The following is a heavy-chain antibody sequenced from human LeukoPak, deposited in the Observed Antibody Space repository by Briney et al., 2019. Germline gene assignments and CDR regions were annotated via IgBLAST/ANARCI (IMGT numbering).Heavy chain of an antibody. Sequence: ASVKVSCKASGYTFTGYYMVWVRQAPGQGLEWLGWISERGGTYYAQKFQGRVTMTRDTSIRTAYLELRSLTSDDTAVYYCARGHDVAPSFDYWGQGTLVTVPS. CDR2: ISERGGT. V-gene: IGHV1-2*02. CDR1: GYTFTGYY. J-gene: IGHJ4*02. D-gene: IGHD5-12*01. CDR3: ARGHDVAPSFDY.